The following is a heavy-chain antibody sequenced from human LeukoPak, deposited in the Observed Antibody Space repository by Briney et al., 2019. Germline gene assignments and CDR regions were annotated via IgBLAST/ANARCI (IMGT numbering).Heavy chain of an antibody. V-gene: IGHV4-61*01. Sequence: SETLSLTCTVSGGSVSSGSYYWSWIRQPPGKGLEWIGYIYYSGSTNYNPSLKSRVTISVDTSKNQFSLKLSSVTAADTAVYYCARAARYFDLWGRGTLVTVSS. CDR2: IYYSGST. CDR1: GGSVSSGSYY. CDR3: ARAARYFDL. J-gene: IGHJ2*01.